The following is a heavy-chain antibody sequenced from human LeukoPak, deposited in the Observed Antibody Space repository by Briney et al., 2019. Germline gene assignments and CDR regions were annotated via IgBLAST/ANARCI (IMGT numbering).Heavy chain of an antibody. Sequence: PGRSLRLSCATSGFTFSSYSMNWVRQPPGKGLEWVSSIISSSSYIYYPDSVKGRFTISRDNAKNSLYLQMNSLRAEDTAVYYCARVYGGNRGYFDYWGQGTLVTVSS. CDR3: ARVYGGNRGYFDY. V-gene: IGHV3-21*01. CDR2: IISSSSYI. J-gene: IGHJ4*02. D-gene: IGHD4-23*01. CDR1: GFTFSSYS.